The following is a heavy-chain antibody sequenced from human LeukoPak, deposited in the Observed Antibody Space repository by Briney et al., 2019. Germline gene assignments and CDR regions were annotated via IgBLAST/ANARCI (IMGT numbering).Heavy chain of an antibody. CDR1: GFTFSSYA. V-gene: IGHV3-30*04. CDR2: ISYDGSNK. CDR3: ARPLSGSYDGDFDY. J-gene: IGHJ4*02. D-gene: IGHD1-26*01. Sequence: GRSLRLSCVASGFTFSSYAMHWVRQAPGKGLEWVAVISYDGSNKYYADSVKGRFTISRDNSKNTLYLQMNSLRAEDTAVYYCARPLSGSYDGDFDYWGQGTLVTVSS.